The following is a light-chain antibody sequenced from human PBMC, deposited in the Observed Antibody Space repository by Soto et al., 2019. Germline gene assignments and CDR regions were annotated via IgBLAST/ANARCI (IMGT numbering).Light chain of an antibody. Sequence: QPVLTQSPSASASLGASVKLTCTLSSGHSSYAIAWHQQQPEKGPRYLMKLNSDGSHSKGDGIPDRFSGSSSGAERYLTISSLQSEDEADYYCQTWMVFGGGTKLTVL. CDR2: LNSDGSH. CDR3: QTWMV. V-gene: IGLV4-69*01. J-gene: IGLJ2*01. CDR1: SGHSSYA.